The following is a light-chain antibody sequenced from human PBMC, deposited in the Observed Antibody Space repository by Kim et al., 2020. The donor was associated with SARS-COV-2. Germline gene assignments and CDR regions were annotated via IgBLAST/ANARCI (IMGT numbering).Light chain of an antibody. CDR3: QSYGNTLNSLWV. CDR2: ADI. CDR1: STNIGSYD. J-gene: IGLJ3*02. Sequence: QSVLTQPPSVSGAPGQRVTISCTGSSTNIGSYDVNWYQQLPGTAPKLLIYADINRPSGVPDRFSGSKSGTSASLAITGLQAEDEADYFCQSYGNTLNSLWVFGEGTQLTVL. V-gene: IGLV1-40*01.